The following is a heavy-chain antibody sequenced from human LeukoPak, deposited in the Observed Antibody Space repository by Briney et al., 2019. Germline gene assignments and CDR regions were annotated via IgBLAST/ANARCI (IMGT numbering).Heavy chain of an antibody. Sequence: GGSLRLSCAASGFTVSSNYMSWVRQAPGKGLEWVSVIYSGGSTYYADSVKGRFTISRDNSKNTLYLQMSSLRAEDTAVYYCARDEVGATFDYWGQGTLATVSS. J-gene: IGHJ4*02. V-gene: IGHV3-66*02. CDR3: ARDEVGATFDY. CDR1: GFTVSSNY. D-gene: IGHD1-26*01. CDR2: IYSGGST.